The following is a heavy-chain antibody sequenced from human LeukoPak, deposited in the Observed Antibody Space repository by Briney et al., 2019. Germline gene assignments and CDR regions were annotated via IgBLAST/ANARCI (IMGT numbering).Heavy chain of an antibody. CDR2: ISGSGGST. Sequence: PGGSLRLSCAASGFTFSSYAMSWVRQAPGKGLEWVSAISGSGGSTYYADSVKGRFTISRDNSKNTLYLQMNRLRAEDTAVYYCVKDPPRYYYEPVGDDAFDIWGQGTMVTVSS. D-gene: IGHD3-22*01. CDR3: VKDPPRYYYEPVGDDAFDI. J-gene: IGHJ3*02. CDR1: GFTFSSYA. V-gene: IGHV3-23*01.